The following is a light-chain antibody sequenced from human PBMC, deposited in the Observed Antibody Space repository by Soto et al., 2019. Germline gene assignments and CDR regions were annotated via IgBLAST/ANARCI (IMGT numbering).Light chain of an antibody. CDR3: QQYNSYSIT. CDR2: KAS. CDR1: QSISSW. V-gene: IGKV1-5*03. J-gene: IGKJ5*01. Sequence: DIQMTQSPSTLSASVGDRVTITCRASQSISSWLAWYQQKPGKAPKLLIYKASSLESGVTSRFSGSGSGTEFTLLISSLQPDDFATYYCQQYNSYSITFGQGTRLEIK.